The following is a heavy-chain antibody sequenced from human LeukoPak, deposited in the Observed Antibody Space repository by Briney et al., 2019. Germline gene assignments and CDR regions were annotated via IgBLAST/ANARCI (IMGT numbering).Heavy chain of an antibody. V-gene: IGHV3-9*01. CDR2: ISWNSGSI. Sequence: PGGSLRLSCAASGFTFDDYAMHWVRQAPGKGLEWVSGISWNSGSIGYADSVKGRFTISRDNAKNSLYLQMNSLRAEDTALYYCASNDAFDIWGQGTMVTVSS. J-gene: IGHJ3*02. D-gene: IGHD6-13*01. CDR3: ASNDAFDI. CDR1: GFTFDDYA.